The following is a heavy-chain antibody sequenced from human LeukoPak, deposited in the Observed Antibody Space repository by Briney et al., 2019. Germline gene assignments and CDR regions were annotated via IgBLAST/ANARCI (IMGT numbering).Heavy chain of an antibody. CDR1: GFTFSSYG. CDR2: IWYGGSNK. V-gene: IGHV3-30*02. D-gene: IGHD5-12*01. CDR3: AKDRREEYSGYDLCDY. J-gene: IGHJ4*02. Sequence: PGGSLRLSCAASGFTFSSYGMHWVRQAPGKGLEWVAVIWYGGSNKYYADSVKGRFTISRDNSKNTLYLQMNSLRAEDTAMYYCAKDRREEYSGYDLCDYWGQGTLVTVSS.